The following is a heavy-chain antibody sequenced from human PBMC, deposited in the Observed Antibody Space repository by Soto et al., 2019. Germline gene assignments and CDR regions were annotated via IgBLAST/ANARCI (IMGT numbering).Heavy chain of an antibody. CDR3: ARPSGSYLYYFDY. CDR1: GGSISSSSYY. J-gene: IGHJ4*02. D-gene: IGHD1-26*01. Sequence: QLQLQESGPGLVKPSETLSLTCTVSGGSISSSSYYWGWIRQPPGKGLEWIGSIYYSGSTYYNPSRKSRVTISVDTSKNQFSLKLSSVPAADTAVYYCARPSGSYLYYFDYWGQGTLVTVSS. CDR2: IYYSGST. V-gene: IGHV4-39*01.